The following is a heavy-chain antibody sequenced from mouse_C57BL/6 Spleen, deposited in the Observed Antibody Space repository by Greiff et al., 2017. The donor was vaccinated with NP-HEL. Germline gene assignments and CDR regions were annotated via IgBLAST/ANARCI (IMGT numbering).Heavy chain of an antibody. CDR3: ARSTAFDY. D-gene: IGHD3-2*01. CDR1: GFTFSSYG. V-gene: IGHV5-6*01. CDR2: ISSGGSYT. J-gene: IGHJ2*01. Sequence: VQLKQSGGDLVKPGGSLNLSCAASGFTFSSYGMSWVRQTPDKRLEWVATISSGGSYTYYPDSVKGRFTISRDNAKNTLYLQMSSLKSEDTAMYYCARSTAFDYWGQGTTLTVSS.